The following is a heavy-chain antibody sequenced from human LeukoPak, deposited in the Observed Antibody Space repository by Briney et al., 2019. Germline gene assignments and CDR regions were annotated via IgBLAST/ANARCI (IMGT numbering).Heavy chain of an antibody. CDR2: ISYDGSNK. Sequence: PGGSLRLSCAASGFTFSSYAMHWVRQAPGKGLEWVAVISYDGSNKYYADSVKGRFTISRDNSKNTLYLQMNSLRAEDTAVYYCAKESAVVTFDYWGQGTLVTVSS. CDR1: GFTFSSYA. J-gene: IGHJ4*02. CDR3: AKESAVVTFDY. D-gene: IGHD4-4*01. V-gene: IGHV3-30*04.